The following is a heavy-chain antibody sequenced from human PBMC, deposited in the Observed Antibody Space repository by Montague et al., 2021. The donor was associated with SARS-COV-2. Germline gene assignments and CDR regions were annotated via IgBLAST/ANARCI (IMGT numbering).Heavy chain of an antibody. Sequence: SETLSLTCAVSGGSFSGFYWNWVRQPPGEGLEWIGEINQSGSINYNPSLKSRVTILVDTSKNQFSLKLTSVTAADTAVYYCARGRGIQLWFNYYYYMDVWGKGTTVTVSS. CDR3: ARGRGIQLWFNYYYYMDV. V-gene: IGHV4-34*01. J-gene: IGHJ6*03. CDR1: GGSFSGFY. D-gene: IGHD5-18*01. CDR2: INQSGSI.